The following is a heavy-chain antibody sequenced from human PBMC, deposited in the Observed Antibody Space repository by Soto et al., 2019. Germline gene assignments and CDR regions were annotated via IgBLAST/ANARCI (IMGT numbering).Heavy chain of an antibody. Sequence: EVQLVQSGAEVKKPGESLRISCKGSGYSFTSYWISWVRQMPGKGLEWMGRIDPSDSYTNYSPSFQGHVTISADKSISTAYLQWSSLKASDTAMYYCARSYSGYDYGVSFDYWGQGTLVTVSS. CDR3: ARSYSGYDYGVSFDY. J-gene: IGHJ4*02. CDR2: IDPSDSYT. V-gene: IGHV5-10-1*03. CDR1: GYSFTSYW. D-gene: IGHD5-12*01.